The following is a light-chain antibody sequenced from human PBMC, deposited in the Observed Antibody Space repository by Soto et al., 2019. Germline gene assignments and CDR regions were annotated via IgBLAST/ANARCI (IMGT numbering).Light chain of an antibody. CDR1: QSVNPY. CDR3: QQYGSSGT. J-gene: IGKJ1*01. V-gene: IGKV3-20*01. CDR2: GAS. Sequence: EIVLTQSPATLSLSPGERATLSCRASQSVNPYLAWYQQKPGQAPRLLIYGASNRATGIPDRFSGSGSGTDFTLTISRLEPEDFAVYYCQQYGSSGTVGQGTKVDIK.